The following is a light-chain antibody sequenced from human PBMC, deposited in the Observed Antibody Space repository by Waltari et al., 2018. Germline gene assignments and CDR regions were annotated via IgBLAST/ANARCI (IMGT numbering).Light chain of an antibody. CDR2: AAS. V-gene: IGKV1-NL1*01. Sequence: DIQMTQSPSSLSASIGDRVTISCRASRGVCSSLAWYQQRRGEAPKLLVHAASRLQSGVPSRFSGGGSGTDYTLTISSLQPEDFATYFCQQYRTFPTFGQGTKVDIK. CDR3: QQYRTFPT. CDR1: RGVCSS. J-gene: IGKJ1*01.